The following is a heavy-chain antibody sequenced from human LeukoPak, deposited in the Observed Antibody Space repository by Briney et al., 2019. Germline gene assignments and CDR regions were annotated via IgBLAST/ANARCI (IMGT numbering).Heavy chain of an antibody. CDR1: GGSFSGYY. CDR3: ARGGQQLVLVY. CDR2: INHSGST. V-gene: IGHV4-34*01. J-gene: IGHJ4*02. D-gene: IGHD6-13*01. Sequence: PSETLSLTCAVYGGSFSGYYWSWIRQPPGKGLEWIGEINHSGSTNYNPSLKSRVTISVDTSKNQFSLKLSSVTAADTAVYYCARGGQQLVLVYWGQGTLVTVS.